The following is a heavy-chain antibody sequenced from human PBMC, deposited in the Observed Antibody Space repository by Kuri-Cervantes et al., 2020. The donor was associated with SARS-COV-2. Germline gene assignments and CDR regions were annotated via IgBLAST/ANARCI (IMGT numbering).Heavy chain of an antibody. D-gene: IGHD3-22*01. CDR3: ARGSYDFDY. CDR1: GFPFSNYS. J-gene: IGHJ4*02. CDR2: ISSSSRTI. V-gene: IGHV3-48*01. Sequence: GGSLKISCAASGFPFSNYSMNWVRQAPGKGLEWVSYISSSSRTIDSAYSVTGRFTISSDNAKNSLYLQMNSLRAEDTAVYFCARGSYDFDYWGQGTLVTVSS.